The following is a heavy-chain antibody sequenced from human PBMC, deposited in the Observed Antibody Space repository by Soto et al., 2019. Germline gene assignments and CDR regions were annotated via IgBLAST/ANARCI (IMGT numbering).Heavy chain of an antibody. D-gene: IGHD5-18*01. CDR3: ARVLSNSYGYGMDV. J-gene: IGHJ6*02. V-gene: IGHV4-34*01. CDR1: GGSFSGSS. Sequence: SETLSLTCAVYGGSFSGSSWSWIRQPPGKGLEWIGEINHSGSTNYNPSLKSRVTISVDTSKNQFSLELSSVTAADTAVYYCARVLSNSYGYGMDVWGQGTPVT. CDR2: INHSGST.